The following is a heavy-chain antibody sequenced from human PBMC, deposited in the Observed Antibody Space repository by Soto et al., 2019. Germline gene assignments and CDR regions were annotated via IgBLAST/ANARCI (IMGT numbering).Heavy chain of an antibody. V-gene: IGHV3-74*02. CDR1: GFTFSNYW. Sequence: EVQLVESGGGLVQPGGSLRLSCAASGFTFSNYWMYWVRQAPGKGLEWVSRINSDGSVSSYADSVKGRLTISRDNVKNTLSLQMDSLRAEDTAVYYCARGDCVGGTCYSLAGSFSYYMDVWGKGTTVTVFS. J-gene: IGHJ6*03. D-gene: IGHD2-15*01. CDR2: INSDGSVS. CDR3: ARGDCVGGTCYSLAGSFSYYMDV.